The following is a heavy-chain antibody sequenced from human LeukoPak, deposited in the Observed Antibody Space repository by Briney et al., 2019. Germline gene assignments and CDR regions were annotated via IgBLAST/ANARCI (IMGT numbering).Heavy chain of an antibody. Sequence: GGSLRLSCAASGFTFSSYAMSWVRQAPGKGLEWVSAISGSGGSTYYADSVKGRFTISRDNSKNTLHLQMNSLRAEDTAVYYCAKDLSYDFWSGPEYFQHWGQGTLVTVSS. CDR3: AKDLSYDFWSGPEYFQH. D-gene: IGHD3-3*01. V-gene: IGHV3-23*01. J-gene: IGHJ1*01. CDR1: GFTFSSYA. CDR2: ISGSGGST.